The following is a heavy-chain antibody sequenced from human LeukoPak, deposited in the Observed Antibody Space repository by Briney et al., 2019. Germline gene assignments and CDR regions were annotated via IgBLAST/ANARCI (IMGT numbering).Heavy chain of an antibody. V-gene: IGHV5-51*01. CDR2: IYPGDPDT. CDR3: ARHGLGYCSSNSCSHFDY. Sequence: GESLKISCKGSGYSFTSYWIGWVRQMPGKGLEWMGIIYPGDPDTRYSPSFQGQVTISADKSISTAYLQWSSLKASDTAMYYCARHGLGYCSSNSCSHFDYWGQGTLVTVSS. CDR1: GYSFTSYW. J-gene: IGHJ4*02. D-gene: IGHD2-2*01.